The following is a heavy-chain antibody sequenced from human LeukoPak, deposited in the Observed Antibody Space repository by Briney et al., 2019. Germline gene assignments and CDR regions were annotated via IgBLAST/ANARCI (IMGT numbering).Heavy chain of an antibody. CDR2: ISTSGST. CDR1: AASISNYY. J-gene: IGHJ4*02. V-gene: IGHV4-4*09. Sequence: SETLSLTCAVSAASISNYYWSWIRQAPGKGLEWIGYISTSGSTNYNPSLKSRVSMSLDTSKNRFSLNLNFVTAADTAVYYCASPRSGYRYTFDYWGQGALVTVSS. D-gene: IGHD3-22*01. CDR3: ASPRSGYRYTFDY.